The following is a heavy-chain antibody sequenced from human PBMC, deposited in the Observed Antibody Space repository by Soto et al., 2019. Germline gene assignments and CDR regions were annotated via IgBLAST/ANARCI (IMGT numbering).Heavy chain of an antibody. Sequence: GGSLRLSCAASGFTFSSYAMSWVRQAPGKGLEWVSAISGSGGSTYYADSVKGRFTISRDNSKNTLYLQMNSLRAEDTAVYYCAKEGVRGWWPNNWFDPWGQGTLVTVSS. CDR3: AKEGVRGWWPNNWFDP. V-gene: IGHV3-23*01. D-gene: IGHD2-15*01. CDR1: GFTFSSYA. J-gene: IGHJ5*02. CDR2: ISGSGGST.